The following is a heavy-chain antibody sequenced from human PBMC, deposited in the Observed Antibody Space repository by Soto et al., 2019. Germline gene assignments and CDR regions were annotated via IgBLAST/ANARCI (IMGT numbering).Heavy chain of an antibody. CDR1: GFTFSYYG. CDR2: ISYDGNKK. Sequence: QVQLVESGGGVVQPGKSLRLSCAASGFTFSYYGMHWVRQAPGKGLEWVALISYDGNKKDYADSVQGGFTVSRENSKNTLYLQMNNLRAEDTAVYYCARHRRFSTFDEFDYWGQGTLVTVSS. V-gene: IGHV3-30*03. D-gene: IGHD2-2*01. J-gene: IGHJ4*02. CDR3: ARHRRFSTFDEFDY.